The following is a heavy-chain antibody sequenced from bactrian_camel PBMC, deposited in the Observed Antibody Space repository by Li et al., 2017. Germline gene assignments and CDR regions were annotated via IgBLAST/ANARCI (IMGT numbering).Heavy chain of an antibody. CDR3: VNGASDVGYNY. V-gene: IGHV3S53*01. D-gene: IGHD3*01. CDR2: IGSDLST. Sequence: HVQLVESGGGSVQAGGSLRLSCAAPRYTTSKYCMGWFRQAPGKERELAASIGSDLSTMYADSVKGRFTISQGYSKNTVYLQMNDLKSEDTAMYYCVNGASDVGYNYWGQGTQVTVS. CDR1: RYTTSKYC. J-gene: IGHJ4*01.